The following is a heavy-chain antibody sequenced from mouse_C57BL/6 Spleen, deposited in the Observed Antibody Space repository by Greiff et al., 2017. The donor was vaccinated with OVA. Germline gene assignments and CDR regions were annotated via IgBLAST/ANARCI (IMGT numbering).Heavy chain of an antibody. Sequence: QVQLQQPGPELVKPGASVKLSCKASGYTFTSYWMHWVKQRPGQGLEWIGNINPSNGGTNYNEKFKSKATLTVDKSSSTAYMQLSSLTSEDSAVYYCARGLLTGHYFDYWGQGTTLTVSS. CDR1: GYTFTSYW. CDR2: INPSNGGT. CDR3: ARGLLTGHYFDY. D-gene: IGHD4-1*01. J-gene: IGHJ2*01. V-gene: IGHV1-53*01.